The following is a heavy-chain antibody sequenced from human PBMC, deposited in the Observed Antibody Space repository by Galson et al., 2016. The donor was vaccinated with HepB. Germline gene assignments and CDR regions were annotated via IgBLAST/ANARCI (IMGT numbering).Heavy chain of an antibody. CDR2: IYPGDSDT. D-gene: IGHD1-1*01. J-gene: IGHJ6*02. CDR1: GYSFATYW. CDR3: ARQRRNYGMDV. V-gene: IGHV5-51*01. Sequence: QSGAEVKKPGESLKMSCKGSGYSFATYWIGWVRQLPGKGLEWMGIIYPGDSDTRYSPSFQGQVTISVDKSTAVAYLQWNSLKAPDSAMYYCARQRRNYGMDVWGQGTTVTVSS.